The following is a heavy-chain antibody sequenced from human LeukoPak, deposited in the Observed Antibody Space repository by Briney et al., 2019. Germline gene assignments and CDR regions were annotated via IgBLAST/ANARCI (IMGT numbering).Heavy chain of an antibody. CDR1: GFTVSSNY. J-gene: IGHJ3*02. Sequence: GGSLRLSCAASGFTVSSNYMSWVRQAPGKGLEWVSVIYSGGSTYYADSVKGRFTISRDNSKNTLYLQMNSLRAEDTAVYYCATVYYYGSGSYGAFDIWGQGTMVTVSS. V-gene: IGHV3-53*01. D-gene: IGHD3-10*01. CDR2: IYSGGST. CDR3: ATVYYYGSGSYGAFDI.